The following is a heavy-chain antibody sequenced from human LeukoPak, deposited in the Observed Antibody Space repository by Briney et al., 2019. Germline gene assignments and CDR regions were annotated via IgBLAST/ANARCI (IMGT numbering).Heavy chain of an antibody. V-gene: IGHV4-30-4*08. D-gene: IGHD3-10*01. CDR3: AREVRGVTNDAFDI. CDR1: GDSIGSSDSY. J-gene: IGHJ3*02. Sequence: SETLSLICTVSGDSIGSSDSYWSWIRQPPGKGLEWIGYIFYIGTTSYNASLKSRVTISVDTSKNQFSLKLSSVTAADTAVYYCAREVRGVTNDAFDIWGQGTMVTVSS. CDR2: IFYIGTT.